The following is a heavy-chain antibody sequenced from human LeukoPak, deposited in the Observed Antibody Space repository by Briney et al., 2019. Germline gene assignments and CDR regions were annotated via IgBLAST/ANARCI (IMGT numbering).Heavy chain of an antibody. CDR2: ISYSGRT. D-gene: IGHD3-22*01. J-gene: IGHJ4*02. V-gene: IGHV4-39*01. Sequence: SETLSPTRTVSGGSISSSSYYWGWIRPPPGKGLEWIGSISYSGRTYYNPSLKNRVTISVDTSNNQLSLKLSSVTAADTAVSYCARSVDSLLNFDYWGQGRLVTVSS. CDR3: ARSVDSLLNFDY. CDR1: GGSISSSSYY.